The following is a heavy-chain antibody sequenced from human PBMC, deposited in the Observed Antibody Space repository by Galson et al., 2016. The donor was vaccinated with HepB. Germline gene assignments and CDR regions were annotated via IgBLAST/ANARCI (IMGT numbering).Heavy chain of an antibody. CDR1: GASVTTNSYY. CDR3: VSGGWYRNDY. CDR2: LYSGGNS. J-gene: IGHJ4*02. Sequence: TLSLTCTVSGASVTTNSYYWGWIRQSPGRGLEWIGTLYSGGNSYQNPSLKSRVVVSVDTSKNHFSLKLTSMTAADTAVYFCVSGGWYRNDYWGQGTLVTVSS. D-gene: IGHD6-19*01. V-gene: IGHV4-39*07.